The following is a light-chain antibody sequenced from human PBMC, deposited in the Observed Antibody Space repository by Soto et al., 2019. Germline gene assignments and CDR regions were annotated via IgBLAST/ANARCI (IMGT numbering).Light chain of an antibody. CDR2: DVS. V-gene: IGLV2-14*01. CDR3: GSYTTSNTRQIV. J-gene: IGLJ1*01. CDR1: SSDVGGYNY. Sequence: QSALTQPASVSGSPGQSMTISCTGTSSDVGGYNYVSWYQQHPGKAPKFMIYDVSNRPSGVSNRFSGSKSGNTASLTISGLQAEDEADYYCGSYTTSNTRQIVFGTGTKVTVL.